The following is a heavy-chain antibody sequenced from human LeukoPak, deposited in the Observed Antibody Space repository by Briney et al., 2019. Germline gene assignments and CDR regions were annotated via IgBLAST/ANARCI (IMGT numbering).Heavy chain of an antibody. CDR3: AKKAQYDGHYPLDY. CDR1: GFTFSSYS. V-gene: IGHV3-23*01. D-gene: IGHD4/OR15-4a*01. Sequence: GGSLRLSCAASGFTFSSYSMSWVRQAPGKGLEWVSGTIDRGDYTYYADSVKGRFTISRDTSKNTLYLQMNSLRAEDTALYFCAKKAQYDGHYPLDYWGQGTLVTVSA. J-gene: IGHJ4*02. CDR2: TIDRGDYT.